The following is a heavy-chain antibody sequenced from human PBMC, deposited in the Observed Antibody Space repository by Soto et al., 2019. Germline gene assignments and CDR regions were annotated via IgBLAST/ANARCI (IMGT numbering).Heavy chain of an antibody. CDR1: GYTFTSYD. V-gene: IGHV1-8*01. CDR2: MNPNSGNT. J-gene: IGHJ6*03. D-gene: IGHD6-13*01. CDR3: ARGLAAADTYPALEASYYYYYMDV. Sequence: ASVKVSCKASGYTFTSYDINWVRQATGQGLEWMGWMNPNSGNTGYAQKFQGRVTMNRNTSISQAYMELSSLRSEDTAVYYWARGLAAADTYPALEASYYYYYMDVWGKGTTVTVSS.